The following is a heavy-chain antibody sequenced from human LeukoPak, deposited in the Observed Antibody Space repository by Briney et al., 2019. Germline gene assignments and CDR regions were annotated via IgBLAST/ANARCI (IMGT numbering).Heavy chain of an antibody. D-gene: IGHD1-26*01. V-gene: IGHV4-59*08. CDR1: GGSMSTYY. CDR3: ARHGGSLGYFDS. Sequence: SETLSLTCSVSGGSMSTYYWSWIRQTPGKGLEWIGYVYYSGTTNYNPSLKGRVTISSDTSKNQFSLNLRSVNVADTAIYYCARHGGSLGYFDSWGQGTLVTVSS. J-gene: IGHJ4*02. CDR2: VYYSGTT.